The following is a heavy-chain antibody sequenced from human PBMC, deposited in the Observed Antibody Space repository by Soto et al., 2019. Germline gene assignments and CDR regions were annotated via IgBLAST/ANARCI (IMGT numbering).Heavy chain of an antibody. CDR2: IYYSGST. V-gene: IGHV4-39*01. J-gene: IGHJ5*02. CDR1: GGSISSSSYY. D-gene: IGHD6-19*01. CDR3: TRPIIAGYSSGWTPYNLIDP. Sequence: PSETLCLTCTVSGGSISSSSYYWGWIRQPPGKGLEWIGSIYYSGSTYYNPSLKSRVTISVDTSKNQFSLKLSSVTAADTAVYYCTRPIIAGYSSGWTPYNLIDPWGQGTLVSVSS.